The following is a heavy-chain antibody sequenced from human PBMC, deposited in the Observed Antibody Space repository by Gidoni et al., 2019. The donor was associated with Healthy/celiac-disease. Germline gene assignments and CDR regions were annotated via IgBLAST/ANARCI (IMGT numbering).Heavy chain of an antibody. Sequence: EVQLVESGGGLVQPGGSLRLSCAASGFTFRSYSMNWVRQAPGKGLEWVSYISSSSSTIYYADSLKGRFTISRDNAKNSLYLQMNSLRAEDTAVYYCARAMFDIKWELPNDYYFDYWGQGTLVTVSS. V-gene: IGHV3-48*01. CDR2: ISSSSSTI. D-gene: IGHD1-26*01. CDR3: ARAMFDIKWELPNDYYFDY. CDR1: GFTFRSYS. J-gene: IGHJ4*02.